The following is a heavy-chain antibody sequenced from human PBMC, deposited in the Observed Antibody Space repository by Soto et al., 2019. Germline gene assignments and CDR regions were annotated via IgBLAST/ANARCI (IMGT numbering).Heavy chain of an antibody. CDR2: IIPIFGTA. V-gene: IGHV1-69*01. J-gene: IGHJ3*02. D-gene: IGHD3-22*01. CDR1: GGTFSSYA. Sequence: QVQLVQSGAEVKKPGSSVKVSCKASGGTFSSYAISWVRQAPGQGLEWMGGIIPIFGTANYAQKFQGRVTITADETTSTAYMELSSLRSEDTAVYYCARDPGYYDSSGYPGGAFDIWGQGTMVTVSS. CDR3: ARDPGYYDSSGYPGGAFDI.